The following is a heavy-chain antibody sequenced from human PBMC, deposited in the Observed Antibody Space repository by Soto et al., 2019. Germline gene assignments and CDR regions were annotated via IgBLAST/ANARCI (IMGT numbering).Heavy chain of an antibody. CDR1: GYSFTSYW. Sequence: GESLKISCKGSGYSFTSYWIGWVRQMPGKGLEWMGIIYPGDSDTRYSPSFQGQVTISADKSISTAYLQWSSLKASDTAMYYCARLQRNLGRWPRLGMDVWGQGTTVTVSS. D-gene: IGHD1-1*01. CDR3: ARLQRNLGRWPRLGMDV. CDR2: IYPGDSDT. J-gene: IGHJ6*02. V-gene: IGHV5-51*01.